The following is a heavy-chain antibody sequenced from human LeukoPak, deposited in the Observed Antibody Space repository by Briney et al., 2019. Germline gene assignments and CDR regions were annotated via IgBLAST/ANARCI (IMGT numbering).Heavy chain of an antibody. D-gene: IGHD4-23*01. Sequence: PGRSLRLSCAASGFTFDDYAMRLVRQAPGKGLEWVSGISWNSGSIGYADSVKGRFTISRDNAKNSLYLQMNSLRAEDTALYYCAKDSRTPKWGQGTLVTVSS. J-gene: IGHJ4*02. V-gene: IGHV3-9*01. CDR2: ISWNSGSI. CDR3: AKDSRTPK. CDR1: GFTFDDYA.